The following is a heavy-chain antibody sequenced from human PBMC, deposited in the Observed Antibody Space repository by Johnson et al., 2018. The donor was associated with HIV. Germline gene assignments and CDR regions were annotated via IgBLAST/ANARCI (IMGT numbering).Heavy chain of an antibody. CDR3: TTGQLGGASDI. D-gene: IGHD6-13*01. Sequence: QVQLVESGGGVVQPGRSLRLSCAASGFTFSNYAMHWVRQAPGKGLEWVAVISYDGSNKYYADSVKGRFTISRDNSKNTLYVQMNSLKIEDTAVYYCTTGQLGGASDIWGQGTMVTVSS. V-gene: IGHV3-30*07. CDR1: GFTFSNYA. J-gene: IGHJ3*02. CDR2: ISYDGSNK.